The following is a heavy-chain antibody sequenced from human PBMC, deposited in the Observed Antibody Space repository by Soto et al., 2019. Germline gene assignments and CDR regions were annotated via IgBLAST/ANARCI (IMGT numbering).Heavy chain of an antibody. D-gene: IGHD6-6*01. CDR2: IIPIFGTA. J-gene: IGHJ3*02. CDR3: ARGDKAARDAFDI. CDR1: GGTFSSYA. V-gene: IGHV1-69*13. Sequence: GASVKVSCKASGGTFSSYAISWVRQAPGQGLEWMGGIIPIFGTANYAQKFQGRVTITADESTSTAYMELSSLRSEDTAVYYCARGDKAARDAFDIWGQGTMVTVSS.